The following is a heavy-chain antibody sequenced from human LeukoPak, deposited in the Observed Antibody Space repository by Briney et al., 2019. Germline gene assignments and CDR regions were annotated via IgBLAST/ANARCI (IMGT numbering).Heavy chain of an antibody. J-gene: IGHJ4*02. CDR3: ARDRRPSLSMAIVVVPAAMGY. D-gene: IGHD2-2*01. CDR2: ISGSGGST. Sequence: PGGSLRLSCAASGFTFSSYAMSWVRQAPGKGLEWVSAISGSGGSTYYADSVKGRFTISRDNSKNTLYLQMNSLRAEDTAVYYCARDRRPSLSMAIVVVPAAMGYWGQGTLVTVSS. CDR1: GFTFSSYA. V-gene: IGHV3-23*01.